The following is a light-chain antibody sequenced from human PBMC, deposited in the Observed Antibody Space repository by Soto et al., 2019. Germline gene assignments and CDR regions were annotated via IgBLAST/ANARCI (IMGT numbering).Light chain of an antibody. CDR2: AAS. V-gene: IGKV3-20*01. Sequence: EIVLTQSPGTLSLSPGERATLSCRASQSLSTNSLAWYQQKPGQTPRLLIYAASTRDTDIPDRFNGSGSGTDFALTISRLEPEDFALYYCQQYDASPLTVGPGTKVAIK. CDR3: QQYDASPLT. J-gene: IGKJ3*01. CDR1: QSLSTNS.